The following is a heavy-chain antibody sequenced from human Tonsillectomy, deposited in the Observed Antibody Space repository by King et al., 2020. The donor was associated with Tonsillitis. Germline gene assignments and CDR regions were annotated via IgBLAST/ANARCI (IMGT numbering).Heavy chain of an antibody. J-gene: IGHJ4*02. CDR1: GFTFSNYG. CDR2: ISWNSLTT. D-gene: IGHD2-21*02. CDR3: AALLDY. V-gene: IGHV3-48*01. Sequence: VQLVESGGGLVQPGGSLRLSCVASGFTFSNYGVSWVRQAPGRGLEWSSYISWNSLTTHYADSVRGRFTISRDNVKNSLYLQMNSLRADDTGVYYCAALLDYWGQGTLVTVSS.